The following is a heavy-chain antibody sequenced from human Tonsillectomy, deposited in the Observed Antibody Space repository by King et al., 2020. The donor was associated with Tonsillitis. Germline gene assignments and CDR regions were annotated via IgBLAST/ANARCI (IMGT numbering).Heavy chain of an antibody. V-gene: IGHV3-30-3*01. D-gene: IGHD3-10*01. Sequence: VQLVESGGGVVQPGRSLRLSCAASGFTFSSYAMHWVRQAPGKGLEWVAVISYDGSNKYYGDSVKGRFTISRDYSKNTLYLQMNSLRAEDTAVYYCARDYYGSGSYLVSLDYWGQGTLVTVSS. CDR2: ISYDGSNK. CDR1: GFTFSSYA. J-gene: IGHJ4*02. CDR3: ARDYYGSGSYLVSLDY.